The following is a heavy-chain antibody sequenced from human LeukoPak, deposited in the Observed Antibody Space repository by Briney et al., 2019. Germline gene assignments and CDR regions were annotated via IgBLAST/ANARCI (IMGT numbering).Heavy chain of an antibody. CDR3: ARPGEYQLLFGVYY. D-gene: IGHD2-2*01. Sequence: PGGSLRLSCAASGFTFSDHYMHWVRQAPGKGLEWVAVISYDGSNKYYADSVKGRFTISRDNSKNTLYLQMNSLRAEDTAVYYCARPGEYQLLFGVYYWGQGTLVTVSS. CDR2: ISYDGSNK. V-gene: IGHV3-30*03. J-gene: IGHJ4*02. CDR1: GFTFSDHY.